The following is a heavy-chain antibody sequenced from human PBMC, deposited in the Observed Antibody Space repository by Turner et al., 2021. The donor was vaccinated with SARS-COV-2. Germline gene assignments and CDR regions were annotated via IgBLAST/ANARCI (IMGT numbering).Heavy chain of an antibody. CDR1: GYTFTTYD. J-gene: IGHJ6*02. CDR3: AILHGHCTSTSCYWDYYFGMDV. D-gene: IGHD2-2*01. V-gene: IGHV1-8*01. CDR2: MNPNSGNT. Sequence: QVQLVQSGAEVKKPGASVKVSCKASGYTFTTYDINWVRQATGQGLEWMGWMNPNSGNTGYAQKYPGRGTMTSDTSISTAYMELSSLRSEDTAVYYCAILHGHCTSTSCYWDYYFGMDVWGQGTTVTVSS.